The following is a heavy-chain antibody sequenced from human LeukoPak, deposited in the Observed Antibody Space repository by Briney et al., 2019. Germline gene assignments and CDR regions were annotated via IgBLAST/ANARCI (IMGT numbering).Heavy chain of an antibody. CDR2: INTDGSST. CDR1: GFTFSSYW. CDR3: ARDRRAATIDY. D-gene: IGHD5-12*01. Sequence: GGSLRHSCAASGFTFSSYWMHWVRQAPGKGLVWVSRINTDGSSTSFADSVKGRFTISRDNAKNTLYLQMDSLRAEDTAVYYCARDRRAATIDYWGQGTLVTVSS. J-gene: IGHJ4*02. V-gene: IGHV3-74*01.